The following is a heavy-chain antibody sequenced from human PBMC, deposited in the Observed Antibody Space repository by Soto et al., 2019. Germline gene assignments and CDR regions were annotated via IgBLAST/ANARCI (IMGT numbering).Heavy chain of an antibody. D-gene: IGHD3-9*01. Sequence: GGSLRLSCAASGFTFSSYWMSWVRQAPGKGLEWVANIKQDGSEKYYVDSVKGRFTISRDNAKNSLYLQMNSLRAEDTAVYYCARSYWEGYYKGYYYYYMDVWGKGTTVTVSS. V-gene: IGHV3-7*01. CDR2: IKQDGSEK. CDR3: ARSYWEGYYKGYYYYYMDV. CDR1: GFTFSSYW. J-gene: IGHJ6*03.